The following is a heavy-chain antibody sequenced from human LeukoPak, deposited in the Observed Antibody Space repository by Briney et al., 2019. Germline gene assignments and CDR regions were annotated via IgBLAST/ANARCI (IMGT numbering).Heavy chain of an antibody. J-gene: IGHJ4*02. V-gene: IGHV1-18*01. D-gene: IGHD3-16*01. CDR1: GYTFTSYG. CDR3: ARGGPAARLITFGGVTDY. CDR2: INAYNGNT. Sequence: GASVKVSCKASGYTFTSYGISWVRQAPGQGLEWMGWINAYNGNTNYAQKLQGRVTMTTNTSTSTAYMELRNLRSDDTAVYYCARGGPAARLITFGGVTDYWGQGILVTVSS.